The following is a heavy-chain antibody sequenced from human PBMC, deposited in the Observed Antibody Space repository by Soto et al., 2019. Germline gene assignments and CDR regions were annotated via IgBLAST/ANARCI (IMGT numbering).Heavy chain of an antibody. CDR1: GLTFYTYA. J-gene: IGHJ3*02. V-gene: IGHV3-23*01. Sequence: PGGSLGLCCAACGLTFYTYAVTWVLQAPGKGLEWVAAISASGRTTYYADSVKARFIISRDNSKNTLYLQMNSLRAEDTAVYYCAKDGGTNDAFDIWGQGTMVSVSS. CDR2: ISASGRTT. D-gene: IGHD2-8*01. CDR3: AKDGGTNDAFDI.